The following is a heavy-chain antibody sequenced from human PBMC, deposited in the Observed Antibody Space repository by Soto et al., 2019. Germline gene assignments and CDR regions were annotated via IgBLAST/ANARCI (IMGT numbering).Heavy chain of an antibody. J-gene: IGHJ6*02. CDR3: VKGSGYQYYYYYYGMDV. Sequence: RWSLRLSCSASVFTFSSYAMHWVRQAPGKGLEYVSAISSNGGSTYYADSVKGRFTISRDNSKNTLYLQMSSLRAEDTAVYYCVKGSGYQYYYYYYGMDVWGQGTTVTVSS. CDR1: VFTFSSYA. D-gene: IGHD3-3*01. CDR2: ISSNGGST. V-gene: IGHV3-64D*06.